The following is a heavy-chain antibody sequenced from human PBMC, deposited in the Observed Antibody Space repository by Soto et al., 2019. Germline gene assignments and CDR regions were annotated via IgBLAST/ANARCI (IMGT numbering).Heavy chain of an antibody. CDR2: IIPIFNST. CDR3: AREGRGKKAGDNGLVSLGY. CDR1: GSRFSNYV. J-gene: IGHJ4*02. Sequence: QVQLVQSGAEVKTPGSSLKVSCKVSGSRFSNYVISWVRQAPGHGLEWLGRIIPIFNSTKYAQSFQGRVTITADKSTSTASLELSSLRFDDTAVYYCAREGRGKKAGDNGLVSLGYWGQGTLVTVSS. D-gene: IGHD2-8*01. V-gene: IGHV1-69*06.